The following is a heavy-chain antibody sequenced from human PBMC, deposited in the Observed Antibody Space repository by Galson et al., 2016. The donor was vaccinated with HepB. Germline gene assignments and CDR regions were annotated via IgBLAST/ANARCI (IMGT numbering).Heavy chain of an antibody. CDR3: TRDGWYDSGSGFDPFDY. CDR2: ISGSGTLT. CDR1: GFTFSSNG. V-gene: IGHV3-23*01. J-gene: IGHJ4*02. Sequence: SLRLSCAASGFTFSSNGMSWVRQAPGKGLEWVSCISGSGTLTYYADSVKGRFTISRDNSKNTLYLQMNSLRLEDTAVYYCTRDGWYDSGSGFDPFDYWGQGTLVTVSS. D-gene: IGHD6-19*01.